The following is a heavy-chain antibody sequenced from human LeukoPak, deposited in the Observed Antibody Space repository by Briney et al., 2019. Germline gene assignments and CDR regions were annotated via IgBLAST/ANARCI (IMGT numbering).Heavy chain of an antibody. Sequence: PSETLSLTCTVSGFSISRGYFWGWIRQPPGKGLEWIGSIYYSGSTYYNPSLKSRVTISVDTSKNQFSLKLSSVTAADTAVYYCARWGGVLLWFGETGDAFDIWGQGTMVTVSS. J-gene: IGHJ3*02. D-gene: IGHD3-10*01. V-gene: IGHV4-38-2*02. CDR3: ARWGGVLLWFGETGDAFDI. CDR1: GFSISRGYF. CDR2: IYYSGST.